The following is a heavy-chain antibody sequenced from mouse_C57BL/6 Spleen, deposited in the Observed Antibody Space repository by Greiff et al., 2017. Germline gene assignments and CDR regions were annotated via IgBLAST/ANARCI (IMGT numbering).Heavy chain of an antibody. CDR1: GYTFTSYG. CDR3: ARGHDGYYYAMDY. V-gene: IGHV1-81*01. J-gene: IGHJ4*01. D-gene: IGHD2-3*01. Sequence: VQLQESGAELARPGASVKLSCKAFGYTFTSYGISWVKQRTGQGLEWIGEIYPRSGNTYYNEKFKGKATLTADKSSSTAYMELRSLTSEDSAVYFCARGHDGYYYAMDYWGQGTSVTVSS. CDR2: IYPRSGNT.